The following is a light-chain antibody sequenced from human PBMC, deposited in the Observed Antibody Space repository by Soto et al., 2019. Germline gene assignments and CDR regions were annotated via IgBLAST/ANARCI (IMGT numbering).Light chain of an antibody. CDR3: QQYYTPSWT. Sequence: EIVLTQSPDALFLSPGGRATLSCRSSQSVSSSYLAWYQQKPGQAPRLLIYGASSRATGIPDRFSGSGSGTDFTLTISSLQAEDVAVYYCQQYYTPSWTFGQGTKVDIK. V-gene: IGKV3-20*01. CDR2: GAS. CDR1: QSVSSSY. J-gene: IGKJ1*01.